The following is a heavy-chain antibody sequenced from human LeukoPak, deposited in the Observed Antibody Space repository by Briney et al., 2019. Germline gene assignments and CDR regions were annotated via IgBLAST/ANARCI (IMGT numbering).Heavy chain of an antibody. J-gene: IGHJ6*02. CDR2: IYYSGST. CDR3: RMVVAATHPSYYYYYGMDV. CDR1: GGSISSSSYY. D-gene: IGHD2-15*01. Sequence: SETLSLTCTVSGGSISSSSYYWGWIRQPPGKGLEWIGSIYYSGSTYYNPSLKSRVTISVDTSKNQFSLKLSSVTAADTAVCYCRMVVAATHPSYYYYYGMDVWGQGTTVTVSS. V-gene: IGHV4-39*01.